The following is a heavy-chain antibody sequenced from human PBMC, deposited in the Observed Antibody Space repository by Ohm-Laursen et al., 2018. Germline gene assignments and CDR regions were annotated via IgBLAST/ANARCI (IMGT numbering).Heavy chain of an antibody. CDR3: ARGRSIYSSSSRLDY. Sequence: GTLSLTCTVSGASISTYYWSWIRQPAGQGLEWVGRISASGTTSYNPSLKSRVTISVDTSKNQFSLKLSSVTAADTAVYYCARGRSIYSSSSRLDYWGQGTLVTVSS. V-gene: IGHV4-4*07. J-gene: IGHJ4*02. D-gene: IGHD6-13*01. CDR2: ISASGTT. CDR1: GASISTYY.